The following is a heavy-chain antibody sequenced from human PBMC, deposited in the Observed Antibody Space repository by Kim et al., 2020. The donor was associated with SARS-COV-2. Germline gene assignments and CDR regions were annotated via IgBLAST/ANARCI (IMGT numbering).Heavy chain of an antibody. CDR3: AKDSGRSSWYIGPYYYYGMDV. CDR2: ISYDGSNK. Sequence: GGSLRLSCAASGFTFSSYGMHWVRQAPGKGLEWVAVISYDGSNKYYADSVKGRFTISRDNSKNTLYLQMNSLRAEDTAVYYCAKDSGRSSWYIGPYYYYGMDVWGQGTTVTVSS. V-gene: IGHV3-30*18. D-gene: IGHD6-13*01. CDR1: GFTFSSYG. J-gene: IGHJ6*02.